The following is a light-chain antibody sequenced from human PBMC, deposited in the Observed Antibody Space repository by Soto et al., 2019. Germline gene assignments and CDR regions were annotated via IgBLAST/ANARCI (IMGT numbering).Light chain of an antibody. J-gene: IGKJ3*01. CDR3: HQRYSNPIT. V-gene: IGKV1-39*01. Sequence: DIQMTQSPSSLSASVGDRVTITCRASQSISSYLNWYQQKPGKAPKLLIYAASSLQSGVPSRFSDSRSGTDFTLTISSLQPDHFATYSCHQRYSNPITFGPETKVDI. CDR2: AAS. CDR1: QSISSY.